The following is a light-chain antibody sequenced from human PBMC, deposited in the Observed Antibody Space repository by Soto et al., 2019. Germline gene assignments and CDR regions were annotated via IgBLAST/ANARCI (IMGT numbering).Light chain of an antibody. Sequence: VMTQSPATLSVSPGERATLSCRASQSVSSNLAWYQQKPGQAPRLLMYGASTRATGFPARFSGSGSGTEFTLTISSLQSEDFAVYYCQQYNIRPQTFGQGTKVDIK. V-gene: IGKV3-15*01. J-gene: IGKJ1*01. CDR1: QSVSSN. CDR3: QQYNIRPQT. CDR2: GAS.